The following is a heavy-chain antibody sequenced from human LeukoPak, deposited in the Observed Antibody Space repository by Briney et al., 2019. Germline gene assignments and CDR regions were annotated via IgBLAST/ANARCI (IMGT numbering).Heavy chain of an antibody. D-gene: IGHD3-22*01. J-gene: IGHJ4*02. CDR1: GYTFTGYY. CDR3: AREIGLYSSDY. CDR2: INRNSGGT. V-gene: IGHV1-2*02. Sequence: ASVKVSCKASGYTFTGYYMHWVRQAPGQGLEWMGWINRNSGGTNYAQKFQGRVTMTRDTSISTAYMELSRLRSDDTAVYYCAREIGLYSSDYWGQGTLVTVSS.